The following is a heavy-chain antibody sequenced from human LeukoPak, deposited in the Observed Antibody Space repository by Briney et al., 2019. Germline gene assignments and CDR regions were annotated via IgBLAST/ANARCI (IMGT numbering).Heavy chain of an antibody. J-gene: IGHJ4*02. D-gene: IGHD5-24*01. Sequence: GGSLRLSCAASGFTFSSYGMHWVRQAPGKGLEWVAFIRYDGSNKYYADSVKGRFTISRDNSKITLYLQMNSLRAEDTAVYYCAKDRERWLQSYFDYWGQGTLVTVSS. CDR2: IRYDGSNK. V-gene: IGHV3-30*02. CDR3: AKDRERWLQSYFDY. CDR1: GFTFSSYG.